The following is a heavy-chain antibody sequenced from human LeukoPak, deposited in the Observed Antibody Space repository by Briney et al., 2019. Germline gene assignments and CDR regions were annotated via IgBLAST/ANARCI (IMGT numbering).Heavy chain of an antibody. Sequence: GGSLRLSCAVSGITFISYAMGWVRQAPGKGLEWVSAISGSGGSTYYADSVKGRFTISRDNSKNTLYLQMNNLRAEDTAVYYCVKMEGGRDYWGQGALVTVSS. CDR3: VKMEGGRDY. CDR2: ISGSGGST. J-gene: IGHJ4*02. D-gene: IGHD1-1*01. CDR1: GITFISYA. V-gene: IGHV3-23*01.